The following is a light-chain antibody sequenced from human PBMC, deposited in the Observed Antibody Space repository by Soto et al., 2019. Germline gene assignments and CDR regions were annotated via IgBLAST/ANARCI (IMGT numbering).Light chain of an antibody. Sequence: EIVLTQSPATLSLSPGERAALSCRASQSFSSYLAWYQQKPGQAPRLLIYDASKRAPGIPARFTGSGSGTDFTLTISSLEPEDFAVYFCQQRSNWPSTFGGGTKVEI. J-gene: IGKJ4*01. V-gene: IGKV3-11*01. CDR2: DAS. CDR3: QQRSNWPST. CDR1: QSFSSY.